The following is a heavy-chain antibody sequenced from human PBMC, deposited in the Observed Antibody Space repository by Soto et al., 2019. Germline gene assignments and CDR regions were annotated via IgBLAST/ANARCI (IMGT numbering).Heavy chain of an antibody. Sequence: PGGSLRLSCAASGFIFSNYAMSWVRQAPGKGLEWVSAISSSGDATYYADSVKGRFTISRDNSKNTLYLQMKSLRAEDTAVYYCARDPPATRHGMDVWGQGTTVTVSS. J-gene: IGHJ6*02. CDR3: ARDPPATRHGMDV. CDR1: GFIFSNYA. CDR2: ISSSGDAT. V-gene: IGHV3-23*01.